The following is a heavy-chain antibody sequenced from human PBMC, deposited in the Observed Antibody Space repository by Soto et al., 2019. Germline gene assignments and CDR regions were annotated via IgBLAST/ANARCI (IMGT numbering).Heavy chain of an antibody. CDR2: ISSNSAYI. CDR3: TRDASRDSSARGWFDP. J-gene: IGHJ5*02. D-gene: IGHD6-13*01. V-gene: IGHV3-21*01. CDR1: GFTFRSFT. Sequence: GGPLTLSCAASGFTFRSFTMNWVRQAPGKGLEWVSTISSNSAYIYYTDALRGRFTISRDNAKNSLHLQMNSLRAEDTAVYYCTRDASRDSSARGWFDPWGPGTLVTVSS.